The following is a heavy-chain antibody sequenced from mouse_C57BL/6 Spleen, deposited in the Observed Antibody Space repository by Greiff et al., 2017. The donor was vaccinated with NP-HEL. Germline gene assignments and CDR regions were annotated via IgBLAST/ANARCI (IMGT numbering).Heavy chain of an antibody. CDR1: GYTFTSYW. D-gene: IGHD1-1*01. V-gene: IGHV1-50*01. CDR2: IDPSDSYT. Sequence: VQLQQPGAELVKPGASVKLSCKASGYTFTSYWMQWVKQRPGQGLEWIGEIDPSDSYTNYNQKFKGKATLTVDTSSSTAYMQLSSLTSEDSAVYYCARDATVVGCDYWGQGTTLTVSS. CDR3: ARDATVVGCDY. J-gene: IGHJ2*01.